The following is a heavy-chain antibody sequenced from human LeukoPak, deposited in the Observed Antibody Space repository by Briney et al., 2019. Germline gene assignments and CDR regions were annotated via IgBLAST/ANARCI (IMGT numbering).Heavy chain of an antibody. J-gene: IGHJ5*02. Sequence: SETLSLTCTVSGGSISSYYWSWIRQPPGKGLEWIGYIYDSGSTNYNPSLKSRVTISVDTSNNQFSLKLSSVTAADTAVYYCAREVAAAPNWFDPWGQGTLVTVSS. CDR2: IYDSGST. D-gene: IGHD6-13*01. V-gene: IGHV4-59*01. CDR1: GGSISSYY. CDR3: AREVAAAPNWFDP.